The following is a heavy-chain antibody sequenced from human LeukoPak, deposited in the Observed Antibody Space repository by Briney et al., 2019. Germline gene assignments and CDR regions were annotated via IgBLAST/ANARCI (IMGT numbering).Heavy chain of an antibody. CDR1: GGSISTYY. CDR2: IFYSGST. J-gene: IGHJ6*03. Sequence: PSETLSLTCTVSGGSISTYYWSWIRQPPGEGLEWIGYIFYSGSTTYNPSLKSRVTISVDTSQNQFSLILRSVTAADTAVYYCARGTTFGVVIPNYYYMDVWGKGTTVTVSS. V-gene: IGHV4-59*01. D-gene: IGHD3-3*01. CDR3: ARGTTFGVVIPNYYYMDV.